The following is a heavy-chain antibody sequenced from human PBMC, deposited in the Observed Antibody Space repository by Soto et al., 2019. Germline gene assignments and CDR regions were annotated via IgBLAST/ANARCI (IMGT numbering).Heavy chain of an antibody. CDR2: ISGSGGST. V-gene: IGHV3-23*01. J-gene: IGHJ6*02. CDR1: GFTFSSYA. Sequence: EVQVLESGGGMVQPGGSLRLSCAASGFTFSSYAMSWVRQAPGKGLEWVSGISGSGGSTYYADSVKGRFTISRDNAKKSLYLQMNSLRAEDTAVYYCARDWGASSSWYRSTYYYYYGMDVWGQGTTVTVSS. D-gene: IGHD6-13*01. CDR3: ARDWGASSSWYRSTYYYYYGMDV.